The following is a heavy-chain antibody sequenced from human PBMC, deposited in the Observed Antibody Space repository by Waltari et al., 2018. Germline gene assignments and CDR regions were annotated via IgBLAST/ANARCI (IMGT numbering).Heavy chain of an antibody. D-gene: IGHD3-10*01. CDR2: INAGNGNT. Sequence: QVQLVQSGAEVKKPGASVKVSCKASGYTFTSYAMHWVRQAPGQRLEWMGWINAGNGNTKFSQKFQGRVTITRNTSASTAYMELSSLRSEDTAVYYCARSYYYGSGILGYWGQGTLVTVSS. CDR3: ARSYYYGSGILGY. CDR1: GYTFTSYA. V-gene: IGHV1-3*01. J-gene: IGHJ4*02.